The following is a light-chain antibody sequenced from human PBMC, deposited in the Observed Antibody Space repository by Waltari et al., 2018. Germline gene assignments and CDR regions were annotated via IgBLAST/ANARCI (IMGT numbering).Light chain of an antibody. Sequence: EIVLTQSPATLSLSPGEGATLSCRASQTISTYLAWYQQKAGQAPRLLIYDTSKSATGIPARFSGSGSGTDFTLTISSLEPENFALYYCQQRTNWPRTFGQGTKLEIK. J-gene: IGKJ2*02. CDR3: QQRTNWPRT. V-gene: IGKV3-11*01. CDR1: QTISTY. CDR2: DTS.